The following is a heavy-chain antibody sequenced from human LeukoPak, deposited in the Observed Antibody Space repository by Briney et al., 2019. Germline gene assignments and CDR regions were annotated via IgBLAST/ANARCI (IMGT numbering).Heavy chain of an antibody. V-gene: IGHV3-23*01. CDR1: GFTVSGNY. CDR3: AKDSGDSPEYFQH. J-gene: IGHJ1*01. CDR2: ISGSGGST. Sequence: GGSLRLSCAASGFTVSGNYMTWVRQVSGKGLEWVSAISGSGGSTYYADSVKGRFTISRDNSKNTLYLQMNSLRAEGTAVYYCAKDSGDSPEYFQHWGQGTLVTVSS. D-gene: IGHD4-17*01.